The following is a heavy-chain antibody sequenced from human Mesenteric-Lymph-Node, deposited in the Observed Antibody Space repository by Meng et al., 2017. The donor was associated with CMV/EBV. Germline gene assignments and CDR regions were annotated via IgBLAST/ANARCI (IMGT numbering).Heavy chain of an antibody. V-gene: IGHV4-39*01. CDR3: ATQATSPSIFGVATINDY. CDR2: IYYSGST. Sequence: SETLSLTCTVSGGSISSSSYYWGWIRQPPGKGLEWIGSIYYSGSTYYNPSLKSRVTISVDTSKNQFSLKLSSVTAADTAVYYCATQATSPSIFGVATINDYWGQGTLVTVSS. D-gene: IGHD3-3*02. J-gene: IGHJ4*02. CDR1: GGSISSSSYY.